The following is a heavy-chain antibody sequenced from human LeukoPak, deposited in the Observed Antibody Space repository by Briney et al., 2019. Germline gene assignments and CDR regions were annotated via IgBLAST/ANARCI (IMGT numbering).Heavy chain of an antibody. CDR1: GYTITSYD. CDR2: MNPNSGNT. J-gene: IGHJ4*02. Sequence: ASVKVSCKASGYTITSYDINWVRQATGQGLEWMGWMNPNSGNTGYAQKFQGRVTMTRNTSISTAYMELSSLRSEDTAVYYCARGQIEFYSGSYGWVDYWGQGTLVTVSS. V-gene: IGHV1-8*01. D-gene: IGHD1-26*01. CDR3: ARGQIEFYSGSYGWVDY.